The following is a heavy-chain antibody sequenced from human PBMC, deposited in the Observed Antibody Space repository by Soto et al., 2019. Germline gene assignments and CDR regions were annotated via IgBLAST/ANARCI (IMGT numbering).Heavy chain of an antibody. CDR1: GFSLSTSGVG. CDR3: AHSLEPNWFDP. V-gene: IGHV2-5*02. J-gene: IGHJ5*02. Sequence: QITLKESGPTLVKPTQTLTLTCTFSGFSLSTSGVGVGWIRQPPGKALEWLALIYLDDDKLYSPSLKSRLTNTKDTSKNQVVLTMTNMDPVDTATYYCAHSLEPNWFDPWGQGTLVTVSS. CDR2: IYLDDDK.